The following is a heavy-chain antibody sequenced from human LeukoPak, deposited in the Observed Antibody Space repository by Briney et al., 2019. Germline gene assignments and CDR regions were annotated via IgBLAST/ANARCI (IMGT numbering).Heavy chain of an antibody. CDR3: ARFDISPGGEYGPALDY. D-gene: IGHD2/OR15-2a*01. J-gene: IGHJ4*02. Sequence: GGSLRLSCVGLTFTVSDTFMSWVRQAPGKGLDWVSTMYTGGGTDYADSVKGRFTISRDNAKNMLYLQMNSLRAEDTAMYYCARFDISPGGEYGPALDYWGQGTLVTVSS. CDR1: TFTVSDTF. CDR2: MYTGGGT. V-gene: IGHV3-66*01.